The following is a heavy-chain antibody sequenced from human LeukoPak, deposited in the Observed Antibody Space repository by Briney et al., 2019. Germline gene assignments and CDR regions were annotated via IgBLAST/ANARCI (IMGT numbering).Heavy chain of an antibody. V-gene: IGHV1-18*01. CDR1: GYTFTSYG. CDR3: ARDLLGYSYGYYYGMDV. Sequence: ASVKVSFKASGYTFTSYGISWVRQAPGQGLEWMGWISAYNGNTNYAQKLQGRVTMTTDTSTSTAYMELRSLRSDDTAVYYCARDLLGYSYGYYYGMDVWGQGTTVTVSS. CDR2: ISAYNGNT. J-gene: IGHJ6*02. D-gene: IGHD5-18*01.